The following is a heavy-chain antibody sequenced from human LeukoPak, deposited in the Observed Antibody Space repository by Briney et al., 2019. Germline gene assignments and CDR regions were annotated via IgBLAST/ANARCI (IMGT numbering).Heavy chain of an antibody. V-gene: IGHV3-30*18. J-gene: IGHJ6*04. CDR3: AKIYGDYVMAYYYGMDV. D-gene: IGHD4-17*01. Sequence: GRSLRLSCAASGFTLSSYGMHWVSQAPGKGLEWVAVISYEGSNKYYADSVKGRFTISRDNSKNTLYLQMNSLRAEDTAVYYCAKIYGDYVMAYYYGMDVWGKGTTVTVSS. CDR2: ISYEGSNK. CDR1: GFTLSSYG.